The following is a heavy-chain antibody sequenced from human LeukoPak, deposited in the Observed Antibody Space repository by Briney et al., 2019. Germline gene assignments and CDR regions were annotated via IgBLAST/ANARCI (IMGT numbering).Heavy chain of an antibody. D-gene: IGHD1-1*01. CDR1: GFTFSSYW. Sequence: GGSLRLSCAASGFTFSSYWMHWVRHAPGKGLVWVSRSNTDGSSTIYADSVKGRFTISRDNAKNTLYLQLSSLRAEDTAVYYCARSSATGFDYWGQGTLVTVSS. CDR3: ARSSATGFDY. V-gene: IGHV3-74*01. CDR2: SNTDGSST. J-gene: IGHJ4*02.